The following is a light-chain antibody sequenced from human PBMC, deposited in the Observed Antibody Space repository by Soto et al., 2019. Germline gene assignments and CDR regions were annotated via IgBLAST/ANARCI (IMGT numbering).Light chain of an antibody. CDR2: KTS. J-gene: IGKJ1*01. V-gene: IGKV1-5*03. CDR3: QHYNDYSWT. Sequence: DIQLTQSPSFLSASVGDSVTSTCRASQSISIWLAWYQQKPGKAPNLLIYKTSSLESGVPSRFSGSGSGTEFTLTISSLQPDDFATYYCQHYNDYSWTFGQGTKVEIK. CDR1: QSISIW.